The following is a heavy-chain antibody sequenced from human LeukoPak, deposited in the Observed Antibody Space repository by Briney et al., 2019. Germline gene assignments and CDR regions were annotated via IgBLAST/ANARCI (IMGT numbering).Heavy chain of an antibody. CDR2: TRNKANSYTT. J-gene: IGHJ4*02. CDR1: GFTFSDHY. V-gene: IGHV3-72*01. Sequence: GGSLRLSCAASGFTFSDHYMDWVRQAPGKGLEWVARTRNKANSYTTEYAASVKGRFTISRDDSKNSLYLQMNSLRAEDTAVYYCANFREGYSSSWYMGSTAYYFDYWGQGTLVTVSS. CDR3: ANFREGYSSSWYMGSTAYYFDY. D-gene: IGHD6-13*01.